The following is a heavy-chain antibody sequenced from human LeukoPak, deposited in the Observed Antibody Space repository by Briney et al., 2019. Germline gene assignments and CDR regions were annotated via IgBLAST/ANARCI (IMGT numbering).Heavy chain of an antibody. CDR1: GGSLSSGDYY. V-gene: IGHV4-30-4*08. J-gene: IGHJ5*02. CDR2: IYYSGIT. Sequence: SETLSLTCTVSGGSLSSGDYYWSWVRQPPGKGLEWIGYIYYSGITYYNLSLRSRVTISVDTSKNQFSLKLSSVTAADTAVYYCAREAIAAAVGWFDPWGQGILVTVSS. D-gene: IGHD6-13*01. CDR3: AREAIAAAVGWFDP.